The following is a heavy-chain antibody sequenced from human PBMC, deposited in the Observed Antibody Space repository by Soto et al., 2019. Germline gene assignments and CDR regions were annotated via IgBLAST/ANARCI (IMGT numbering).Heavy chain of an antibody. CDR3: VRGYNDGSDDFGH. D-gene: IGHD3-16*01. CDR2: ISAYNGNT. J-gene: IGHJ4*02. CDR1: GYTFTSHG. V-gene: IGHV1-18*01. Sequence: ASVNDSCKASGYTFTSHGIKWVRQTPGQGLEWRGRISAYNGNTNYAQKLQGRFTISRDNTKSSLSLQMNSLTVDDTGVYYCVRGYNDGSDDFGHWGQGVLVTVSS.